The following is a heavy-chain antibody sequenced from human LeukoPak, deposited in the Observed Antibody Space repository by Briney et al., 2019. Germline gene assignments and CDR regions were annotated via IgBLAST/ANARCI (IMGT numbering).Heavy chain of an antibody. CDR1: GGSFSGYY. J-gene: IGHJ4*02. CDR2: INHSGST. D-gene: IGHD5-18*01. Sequence: SETLSLTCAVYGGSFSGYYWSWIRQPPGKGLEWIGEINHSGSTNYNPSLKSRVTISVDTSKNQFPLKLSSVTAADTAVYYCARGADTAPFDYWGQGTLVTVSS. CDR3: ARGADTAPFDY. V-gene: IGHV4-34*01.